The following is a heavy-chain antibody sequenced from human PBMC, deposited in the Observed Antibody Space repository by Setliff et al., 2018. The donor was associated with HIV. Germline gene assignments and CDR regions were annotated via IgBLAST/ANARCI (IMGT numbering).Heavy chain of an antibody. CDR1: GFTFSTYA. V-gene: IGHV3-23*01. J-gene: IGHJ3*02. CDR3: AKVFVFGVDAFDI. D-gene: IGHD3-10*02. CDR2: IGAVGGPT. Sequence: GGSLRLSCAASGFTFSTYAMGWVRQAPGKGLEWVSTIGAVGGPTHYAESVKGRFTISKDNSKDTLYLQMSSLRDEDTAVYYCAKVFVFGVDAFDIWGQGTVVTVSS.